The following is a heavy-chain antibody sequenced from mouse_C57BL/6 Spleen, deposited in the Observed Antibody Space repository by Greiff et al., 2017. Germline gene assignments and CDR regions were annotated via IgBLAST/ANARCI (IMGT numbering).Heavy chain of an antibody. V-gene: IGHV1-52*01. CDR1: GYTFTSYW. J-gene: IGHJ3*01. CDR2: IDPSDSET. D-gene: IGHD1-1*01. Sequence: QVQLQQPGAELVRPGSSVKLSCKASGYTFTSYWMHWVKQRPIQGLEWIGNIDPSDSETHYNQKFKDKATLTVDKSSSTAYMQLSSLTSEDSAVYYCARSTYYGSEGLAYWGQGTLVTVSA. CDR3: ARSTYYGSEGLAY.